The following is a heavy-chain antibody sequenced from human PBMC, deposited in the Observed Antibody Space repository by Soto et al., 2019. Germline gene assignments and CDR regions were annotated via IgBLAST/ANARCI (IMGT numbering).Heavy chain of an antibody. J-gene: IGHJ6*02. CDR2: ISSNGGST. CDR3: VKDLSKSWQQLVPYGMDV. D-gene: IGHD6-13*01. V-gene: IGHV3-64D*08. CDR1: GFTFSSYA. Sequence: GGSLRLSCSASGFTFSSYAMHWVRQAPGKGLEYVSAISSNGGSTYYADSVKGRFTISRDNSKNTLYLQMSSLRAEDTAVYYFVKDLSKSWQQLVPYGMDVWGQGTTVTVSS.